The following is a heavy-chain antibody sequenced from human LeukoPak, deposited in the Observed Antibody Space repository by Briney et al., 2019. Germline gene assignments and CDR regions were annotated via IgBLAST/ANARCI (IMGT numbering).Heavy chain of an antibody. D-gene: IGHD3-10*01. CDR2: ISGSGGST. V-gene: IGHV3-23*01. J-gene: IGHJ4*02. CDR1: GFTFSSYS. Sequence: GGSLRPSCAASGFTFSSYSMSWVRQAPGKGLEWVSAISGSGGSTYYADSVKGRFTISRDNSKNTLYLQMNSLRAEDTAVYYCARIDGSGSSFDYWGQGTLVTVSS. CDR3: ARIDGSGSSFDY.